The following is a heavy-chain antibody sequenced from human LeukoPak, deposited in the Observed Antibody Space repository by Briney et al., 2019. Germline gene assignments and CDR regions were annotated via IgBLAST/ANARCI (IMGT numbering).Heavy chain of an antibody. Sequence: GGSLRLSCAASGFTFSNYWMVWVRQAPGEGLEWVANIRGDGSRQYYLDSVKGRFTISRDNAKNSLYLQMSSLRADDTAVYYCVRDANYHDGSNYYDVLDIWGQGRMVTVSS. J-gene: IGHJ3*02. V-gene: IGHV3-7*01. CDR2: IRGDGSRQ. D-gene: IGHD3-22*01. CDR3: VRDANYHDGSNYYDVLDI. CDR1: GFTFSNYW.